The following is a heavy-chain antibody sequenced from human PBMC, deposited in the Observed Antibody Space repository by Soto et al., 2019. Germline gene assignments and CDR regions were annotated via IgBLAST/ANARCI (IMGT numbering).Heavy chain of an antibody. CDR2: ISTYNHNT. Sequence: QVQLLQSGAEMKKPGASVQVSCKTSGYTFTNYAITWVRQAPGQGLEWMGWISTYNHNTKYAQKFQGRVTITADRSPRTDTAYMELSSLRSEDTALYYCARVSIPGIYGEDVWGQGTPVTVSS. CDR1: GYTFTNYA. J-gene: IGHJ6*02. CDR3: ARVSIPGIYGEDV. D-gene: IGHD2-2*01. V-gene: IGHV1-18*04.